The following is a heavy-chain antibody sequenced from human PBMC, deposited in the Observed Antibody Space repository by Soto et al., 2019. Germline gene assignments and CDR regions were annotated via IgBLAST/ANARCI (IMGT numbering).Heavy chain of an antibody. D-gene: IGHD5-18*01. V-gene: IGHV4-30-4*01. CDR1: GDSISSNNNY. Sequence: QVQLQESGPGLVKPSQTLSLTCTVSGDSISSNNNYWSWIRQPPGEGLECIGFISYSGTTSYSPSLKSRVALSLDTSKNQFSLSLSSVTAAGTAVYYCARGLGYSYGLDPWGQGTLVTVSS. CDR2: ISYSGTT. J-gene: IGHJ5*02. CDR3: ARGLGYSYGLDP.